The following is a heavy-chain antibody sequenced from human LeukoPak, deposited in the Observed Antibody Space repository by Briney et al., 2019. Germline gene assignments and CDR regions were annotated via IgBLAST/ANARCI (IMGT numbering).Heavy chain of an antibody. CDR3: ARTGYYDSSGHYYGMDV. V-gene: IGHV4-34*01. J-gene: IGHJ6*02. Sequence: SETLSLTCAVYGGSFSGYYWSWIRQPPGKGLEWIGEINHSGSTNYNPSLKSRVTISVDTSKNQFSLKLSSVTAAATAVYYCARTGYYDSSGHYYGMDVWGQGTTVTVSS. CDR1: GGSFSGYY. D-gene: IGHD3-22*01. CDR2: INHSGST.